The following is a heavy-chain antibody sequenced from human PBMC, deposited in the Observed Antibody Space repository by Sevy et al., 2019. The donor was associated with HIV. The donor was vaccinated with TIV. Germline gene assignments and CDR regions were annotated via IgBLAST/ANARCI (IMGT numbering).Heavy chain of an antibody. CDR2: IWYDGSNT. CDR3: ARGGGYCGGDCYSIDY. Sequence: GGSLRLSCAASGFIFSYYGMHWVRQAPGKGLEWVAVIWYDGSNTIYADSVKGRFTISRDNSKDTLFLQMNSLTPEDTAVYYCARGGGYCGGDCYSIDYWGQGALVTVSS. D-gene: IGHD2-21*02. CDR1: GFIFSYYG. J-gene: IGHJ4*02. V-gene: IGHV3-33*01.